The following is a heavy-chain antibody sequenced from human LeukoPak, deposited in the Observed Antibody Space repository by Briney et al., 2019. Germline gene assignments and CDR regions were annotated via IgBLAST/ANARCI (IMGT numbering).Heavy chain of an antibody. V-gene: IGHV1-3*03. CDR3: ARDPYSSGWYYFDY. J-gene: IGHJ4*02. CDR2: INAGNGNT. D-gene: IGHD6-19*01. Sequence: ASVKVSCKASGYTFTSYGISWVRQAPGQGLEWMGWINAGNGNTKYSQEFQGRVTITRDTSASTAYMELSSLRSEDMAVYYCARDPYSSGWYYFDYWGQGTLVTVSS. CDR1: GYTFTSYG.